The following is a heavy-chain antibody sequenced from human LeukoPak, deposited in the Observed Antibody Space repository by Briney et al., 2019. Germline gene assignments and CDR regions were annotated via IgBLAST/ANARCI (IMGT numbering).Heavy chain of an antibody. D-gene: IGHD3-22*01. CDR1: GYTFSNYW. Sequence: GESLKISCKGSGYTFSNYWIAWVRLMLGKGLEWMGFIYPADSDSRYSPSFQGQVTISVDRSINTAYLQWSSLKASDTAMYYCAIRSYYDTRGYYYFDYWGQGTLVTVSA. V-gene: IGHV5-51*01. CDR3: AIRSYYDTRGYYYFDY. J-gene: IGHJ4*02. CDR2: IYPADSDS.